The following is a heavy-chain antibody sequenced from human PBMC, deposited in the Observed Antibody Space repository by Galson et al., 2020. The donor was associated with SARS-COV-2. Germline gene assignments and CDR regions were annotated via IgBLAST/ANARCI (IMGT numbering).Heavy chain of an antibody. J-gene: IGHJ6*03. CDR3: ARKLVYYYMDV. V-gene: IGHV3-33*01. CDR1: GFTFSSYG. Sequence: GESLKISCAASGFTFSSYGMHWVRQAPGKGLEWVAVIWYDGSNKYYADSVKGRFTISRDNSKNTLYLQMNSLRAEDTAVYYCARKLVYYYMDVWGKGTTVTISS. D-gene: IGHD1-1*01. CDR2: IWYDGSNK.